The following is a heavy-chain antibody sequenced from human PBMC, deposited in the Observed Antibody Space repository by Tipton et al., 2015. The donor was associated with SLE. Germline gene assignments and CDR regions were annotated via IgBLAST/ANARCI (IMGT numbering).Heavy chain of an antibody. J-gene: IGHJ6*02. D-gene: IGHD1-1*01. V-gene: IGHV4-4*09. CDR3: GRGATTWRGAIYGMDV. CDR2: IYSSGST. CDR1: GGSIRSNY. Sequence: LRLSCTVSGGSIRSNYWIWIRQPPGKGLEWIGYIYSSGSTNYDPSLKSRVTISIDVSKNQFSLKLPSVTAADTAVYYCGRGATTWRGAIYGMDVWGQGTTVTVSS.